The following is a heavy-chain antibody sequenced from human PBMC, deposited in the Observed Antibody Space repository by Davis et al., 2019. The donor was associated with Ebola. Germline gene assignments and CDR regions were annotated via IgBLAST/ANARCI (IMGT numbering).Heavy chain of an antibody. D-gene: IGHD1-26*01. Sequence: SVKVSCKASGGTFSSYAISWVRQAPGQGLEWMGGIIPIFGTANYAQKFQGRVTITADESTSTAYMELRSLRSDDTAVYYCARDQILWELLDYWGQGTLVTVSS. CDR2: IIPIFGTA. CDR3: ARDQILWELLDY. CDR1: GGTFSSYA. V-gene: IGHV1-69*13. J-gene: IGHJ4*02.